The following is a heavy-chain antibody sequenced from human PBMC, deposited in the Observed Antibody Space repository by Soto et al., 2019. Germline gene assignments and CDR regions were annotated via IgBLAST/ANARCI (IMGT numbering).Heavy chain of an antibody. CDR2: IYPGDSDT. CDR1: CYSSSTYR. Sequence: GASQKISCTCWCYSSSTYRNAWVHQLPGKXLEWMGIIYPGDSDTRYSPSFQGQVTISADKSSSTAYLLLSSLTASDTAMYYGARPKNESWTGYSAHYGLDGWGQGTTVTVSS. CDR3: ARPKNESWTGYSAHYGLDG. V-gene: IGHV5-51*07. D-gene: IGHD3-3*01. J-gene: IGHJ6*02.